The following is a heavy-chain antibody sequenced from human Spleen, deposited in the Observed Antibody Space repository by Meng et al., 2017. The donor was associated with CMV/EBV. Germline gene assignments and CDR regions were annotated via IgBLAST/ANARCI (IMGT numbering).Heavy chain of an antibody. V-gene: IGHV1-69*05. CDR3: ARARRPYSSGWYVDFDL. D-gene: IGHD6-19*01. J-gene: IGHJ2*01. Sequence: FGSYAIRWVRQAPGQGLEWMGGIIPIFGTANYAQKFQGRVTITTDESTSTAYMELSSLRSEDTAVYYCARARRPYSSGWYVDFDLWGRGTLVTVSS. CDR2: IIPIFGTA. CDR1: FGSYA.